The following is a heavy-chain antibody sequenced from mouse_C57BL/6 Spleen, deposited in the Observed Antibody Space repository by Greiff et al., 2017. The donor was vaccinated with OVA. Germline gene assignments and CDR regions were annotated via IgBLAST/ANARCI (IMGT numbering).Heavy chain of an antibody. J-gene: IGHJ1*03. CDR1: GFTFSSYA. CDR2: ISSGGDYI. D-gene: IGHD1-1*01. Sequence: EVMLVESGEGLVKPGGSPKLSCAASGFTFSSYAMSWVRQTPEKRLEWVAYISSGGDYIYYADTVKGRFTISRDNARNTLYLQMSSLKSEDTAMYYCTRGRNCGSSYWYFDVWGTGTTVTVSS. V-gene: IGHV5-9-1*02. CDR3: TRGRNCGSSYWYFDV.